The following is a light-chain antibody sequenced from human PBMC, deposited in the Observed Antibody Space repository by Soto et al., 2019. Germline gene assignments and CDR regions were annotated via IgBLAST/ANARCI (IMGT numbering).Light chain of an antibody. Sequence: EMVLTPSPGTLSFSPGETATLSCRASRSVSSNYLAWYQQRPGQAPRLLINRASNRATGIPDRFTGSGSGTDFTLTINRLEPADFAVYYCQHYGSPPRMFGQGTKVDIK. J-gene: IGKJ1*01. CDR2: RAS. CDR1: RSVSSNY. V-gene: IGKV3-20*01. CDR3: QHYGSPPRM.